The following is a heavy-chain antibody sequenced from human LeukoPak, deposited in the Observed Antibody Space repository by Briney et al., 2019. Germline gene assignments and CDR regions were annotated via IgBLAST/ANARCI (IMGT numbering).Heavy chain of an antibody. CDR3: VKDSRSDSSGYSHFDY. V-gene: IGHV3-64D*06. CDR1: GFTFSSYT. CDR2: ISSNGGST. Sequence: GGSLRLSCAASGFTFSSYTMSWVRQAPGKGLEYVSAISSNGGSTYYADSVKGRFTISRDNSKNTLYLQMSSLRAEDTAVYYCVKDSRSDSSGYSHFDYWGQGTLVTVSS. J-gene: IGHJ4*02. D-gene: IGHD3-22*01.